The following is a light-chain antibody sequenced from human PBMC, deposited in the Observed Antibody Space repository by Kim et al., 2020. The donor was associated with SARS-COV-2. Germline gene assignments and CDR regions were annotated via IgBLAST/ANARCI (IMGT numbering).Light chain of an antibody. CDR3: ISYSSRGTYDV. CDR1: SSDVGNNNR. CDR2: EVT. V-gene: IGLV2-18*02. Sequence: QSALTQPPSVSGSPGQSVTISCTGTSSDVGNNNRVSCYQQPPGTVPQLLIYEVTNRPSGVPHRFSGSKSGNTAYLTISGLQAEDECDYYCISYSSRGTYDVFGPGTKVTVL. J-gene: IGLJ1*01.